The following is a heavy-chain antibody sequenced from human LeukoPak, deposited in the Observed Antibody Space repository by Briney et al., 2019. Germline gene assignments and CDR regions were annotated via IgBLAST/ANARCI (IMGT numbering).Heavy chain of an antibody. D-gene: IGHD4-17*01. CDR3: ASPHPYNGDYVADAFDI. J-gene: IGHJ3*02. V-gene: IGHV1-2*02. CDR1: GYTFTGYY. Sequence: ASVKVSCKASGYTFTGYYMHWVRQAPGQGLEWMGWINPNSGGTNYAQKFQGRVTMTRDTSISTAYMELSRLRSDDTAVYYCASPHPYNGDYVADAFDIWGQGTMVTVSS. CDR2: INPNSGGT.